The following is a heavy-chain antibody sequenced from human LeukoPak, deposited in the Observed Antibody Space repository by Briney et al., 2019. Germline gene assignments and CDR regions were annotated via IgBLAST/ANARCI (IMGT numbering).Heavy chain of an antibody. CDR2: IYYSGST. Sequence: SETLSLTCTVSGGSISSYYWSWIRQPPGKGLEWIGYIYYSGSTNYNPSLKSRVTISVDTSKNQFSLKLSSVTAADTAVYYCARELYSSSDNAFDIWGQGTMVTVSS. J-gene: IGHJ3*02. CDR1: GGSISSYY. D-gene: IGHD6-6*01. V-gene: IGHV4-59*01. CDR3: ARELYSSSDNAFDI.